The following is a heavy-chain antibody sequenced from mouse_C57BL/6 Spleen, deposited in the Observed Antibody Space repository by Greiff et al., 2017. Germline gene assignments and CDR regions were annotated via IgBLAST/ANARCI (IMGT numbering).Heavy chain of an antibody. Sequence: VQLQESGAELVRPGTSVKVSCKASGYAFTNYLIEWVKQRPGQGLEWIGVINPGSGGTNYNEKFKGKATLTADKSSSTAYMQLSSLTSGDSAVDFCARGGVVRKGCYYAMDYWGQGTSVTVSS. CDR2: INPGSGGT. CDR1: GYAFTNYL. D-gene: IGHD1-1*02. V-gene: IGHV1-54*01. CDR3: ARGGVVRKGCYYAMDY. J-gene: IGHJ4*01.